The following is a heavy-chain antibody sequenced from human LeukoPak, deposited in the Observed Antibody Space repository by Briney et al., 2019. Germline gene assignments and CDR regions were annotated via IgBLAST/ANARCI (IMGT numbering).Heavy chain of an antibody. CDR1: GFTITSAW. CDR3: TWLSFGC. D-gene: IGHD3-22*01. Sequence: GGSLRLSCAAPGFTITSAWMTWVRQAPGKGLEWVGRIKSNTAGGTADYAAHVKGRFTISRDDSKNTLYLQMNSLKPEDTAVYFCTWLSFGCWGQGTLVTVSS. V-gene: IGHV3-15*01. J-gene: IGHJ4*02. CDR2: IKSNTAGGTA.